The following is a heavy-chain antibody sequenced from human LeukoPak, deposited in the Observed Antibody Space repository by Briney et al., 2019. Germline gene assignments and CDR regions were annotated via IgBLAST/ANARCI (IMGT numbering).Heavy chain of an antibody. D-gene: IGHD3-10*01. J-gene: IGHJ5*02. CDR2: IFYSGTT. CDR3: ARHTHYGSGADNWFDP. V-gene: IGHV4-39*01. CDR1: GSSISSALYS. Sequence: PSETLSLTCTVSGSSISSALYSWGWIRQPPGQGLEWIGSIFYSGTTYYNPSLKSRLTISVDTSKNQFSLKLRSMTAADTAVFYCARHTHYGSGADNWFDPWGQGTLVTVSS.